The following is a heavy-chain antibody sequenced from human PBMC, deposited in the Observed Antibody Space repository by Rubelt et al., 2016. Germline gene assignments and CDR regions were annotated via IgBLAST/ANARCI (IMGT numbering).Heavy chain of an antibody. CDR3: ARWVGIQLLFDY. CDR2: TNYSGCT. Sequence: QLQLQESGPGLVKPSETLSLTCTVSGGSISSSSYYWGWIRQPPGKGWDGIGSTNYSGCTYYNPSLKGRVTISVDTSKNQFSLKLSSVTAADTAVYYCARWVGIQLLFDYWGQGTLVTVSS. J-gene: IGHJ4*02. CDR1: GGSISSSSYY. V-gene: IGHV4-39*07. D-gene: IGHD5-18*01.